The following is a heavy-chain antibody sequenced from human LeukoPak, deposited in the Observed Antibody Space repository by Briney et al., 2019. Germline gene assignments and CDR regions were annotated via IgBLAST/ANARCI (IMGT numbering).Heavy chain of an antibody. CDR1: DESLNGYY. J-gene: IGHJ5*02. Sequence: SETLSLTCAVYDESLNGYYWSWIRQPPGKGLEWIGEMNDSGRTTYNPSLESRATISAERSKNQFPLKLTSVTAADTAVYYCASGSWSRRFAPWGQGTLVTVSS. D-gene: IGHD1-14*01. CDR2: MNDSGRT. CDR3: ASGSWSRRFAP. V-gene: IGHV4-34*01.